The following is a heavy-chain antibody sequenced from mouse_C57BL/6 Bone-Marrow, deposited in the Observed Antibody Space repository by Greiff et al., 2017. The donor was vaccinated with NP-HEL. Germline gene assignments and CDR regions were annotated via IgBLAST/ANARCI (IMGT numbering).Heavy chain of an antibody. CDR1: GYSITSGYY. J-gene: IGHJ1*03. CDR3: ARDPGDGYYSWYFDV. Sequence: EVQLQESGPGLVKPSQSLSLTCSVTGYSITSGYYWNWIRQFPGNKLEWMGYISYDGSNNYNPSLKNRISITRDTSKNQFFLKLNSVTTEDTATYYCARDPGDGYYSWYFDVWGTGTTVTVSS. V-gene: IGHV3-6*01. CDR2: ISYDGSN. D-gene: IGHD2-3*01.